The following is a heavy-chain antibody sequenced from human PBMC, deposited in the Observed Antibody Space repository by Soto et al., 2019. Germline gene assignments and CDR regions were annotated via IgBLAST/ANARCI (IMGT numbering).Heavy chain of an antibody. CDR2: VNAENGNT. J-gene: IGHJ4*02. D-gene: IGHD3-10*02. CDR1: GYTFTTYA. V-gene: IGHV1-3*01. Sequence: QVQLVQSGAEVKKPGASVRVSCKASGYTFTTYAIHWVRHAPGQRLEWMGWVNAENGNTKYSQKFQGRVTITVDTSASTAYMEMSSLRSEDTAVYYCARDIFGLLTLGVSDFWGQGTLVTVSS. CDR3: ARDIFGLLTLGVSDF.